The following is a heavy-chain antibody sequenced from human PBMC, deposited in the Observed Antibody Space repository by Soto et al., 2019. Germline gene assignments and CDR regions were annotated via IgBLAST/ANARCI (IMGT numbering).Heavy chain of an antibody. V-gene: IGHV1-8*01. CDR1: GYTVTSYD. CDR3: AREKVTSGYPD. CDR2: MNPNSGNT. D-gene: IGHD3-22*01. J-gene: IGHJ4*02. Sequence: QVQLVQSGAEVKKPGTSVKVSCKASGYTVTSYDINWVRQATGQGLEWMGWMNPNSGNTAYAQKFQGRITMTRNTSISTAYMELSSLRSEDTAVYYCAREKVTSGYPDWGQGTLVTVSS.